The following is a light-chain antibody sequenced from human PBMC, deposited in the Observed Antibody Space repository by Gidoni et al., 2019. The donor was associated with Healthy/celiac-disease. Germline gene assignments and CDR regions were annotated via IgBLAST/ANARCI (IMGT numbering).Light chain of an antibody. CDR2: DAS. V-gene: IGKV3-11*01. Sequence: IVLTQSPATLSLSPGERATLSCRASQSVSSYLAWYQQKPGQAPRLLIYDASNRATGIPARFSGSGSGTDFTLTISSLEPEDFAVYYCQQRSNWPITFXXXTRLEIK. CDR1: QSVSSY. J-gene: IGKJ5*01. CDR3: QQRSNWPIT.